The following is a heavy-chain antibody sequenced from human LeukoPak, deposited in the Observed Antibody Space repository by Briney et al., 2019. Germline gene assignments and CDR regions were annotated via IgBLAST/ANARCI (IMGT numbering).Heavy chain of an antibody. J-gene: IGHJ6*02. V-gene: IGHV3-21*01. D-gene: IGHD2-15*01. CDR3: ARDLMDEVAATYGMDV. CDR2: ISSSSSYI. Sequence: GGSLRLSCAASGFTFSSYSMNWVRQAPGKGLEWVSSISSSSSYIYYADSVKGRFTISRDNAKNSLYLQMNSLRAEDTAVYYCARDLMDEVAATYGMDVWGQGTTVTVSS. CDR1: GFTFSSYS.